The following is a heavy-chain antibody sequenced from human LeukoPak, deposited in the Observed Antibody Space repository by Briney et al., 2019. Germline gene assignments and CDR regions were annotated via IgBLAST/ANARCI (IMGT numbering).Heavy chain of an antibody. CDR1: GGSISSHY. V-gene: IGHV4-59*11. D-gene: IGHD2-2*01. CDR2: IYYSGST. CDR3: ARGTVVPALSSWFDP. Sequence: SETLSLTCTVSGGSISSHYWSWIRQPPGKGLEWIGYIYYSGSTNYNPSLKSRVTISVDTSKNQFSLKLNSVTAADTAVYYCARGTVVPALSSWFDPWGQGTLVTVSS. J-gene: IGHJ5*02.